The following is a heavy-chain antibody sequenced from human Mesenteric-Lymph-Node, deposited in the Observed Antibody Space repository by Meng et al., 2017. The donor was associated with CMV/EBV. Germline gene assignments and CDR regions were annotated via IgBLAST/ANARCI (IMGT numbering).Heavy chain of an antibody. CDR3: ASLYSSSWNYYYYGMDV. CDR1: GGSFSGYY. V-gene: IGHV4-34*01. CDR2: INHSGST. J-gene: IGHJ6*02. Sequence: GSLRLSCAVYGGSFSGYYWSWIRQPPGKGLEWIGEINHSGSTNYNPSLKSRVTISVDTSKNQFSLKLSSVTAADMAVYYCASLYSSSWNYYYYGMDVWGQGTTVTVSS. D-gene: IGHD6-13*01.